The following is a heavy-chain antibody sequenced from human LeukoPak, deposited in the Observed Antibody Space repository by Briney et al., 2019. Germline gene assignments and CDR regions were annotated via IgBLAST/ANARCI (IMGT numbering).Heavy chain of an antibody. D-gene: IGHD1-26*01. Sequence: GGSLRLSCAASGFTFSSYWMSWVRQAPGKGLEWVANIKQDGSEKYYVDSVKGRFTISRDNAKNSLYLQMNSLRAEDTAVYYCARATGEPLPFDYYYYYMDVWGKGTTVTISS. CDR1: GFTFSSYW. CDR3: ARATGEPLPFDYYYYYMDV. CDR2: IKQDGSEK. J-gene: IGHJ6*03. V-gene: IGHV3-7*01.